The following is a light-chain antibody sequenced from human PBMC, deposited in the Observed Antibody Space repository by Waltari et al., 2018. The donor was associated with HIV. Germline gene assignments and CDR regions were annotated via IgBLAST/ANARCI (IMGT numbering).Light chain of an antibody. CDR3: ATWDDALSGPV. J-gene: IGLJ2*01. CDR2: SNN. V-gene: IGLV1-44*01. Sequence: QSVLTQPPSALGTSGQRAISSCSGHRSNICSNTVNWYQQFSGTAPTLLIYSNNQRPSAVPDRFSGPKSGSAASLAISGLKSEDEADYHCATWDDALSGPVFGAGTKLTV. CDR1: RSNICSNT.